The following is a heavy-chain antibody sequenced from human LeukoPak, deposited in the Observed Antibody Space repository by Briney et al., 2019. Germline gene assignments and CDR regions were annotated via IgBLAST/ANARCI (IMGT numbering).Heavy chain of an antibody. CDR2: IKEDGSEK. CDR3: ARGTTVTTGGDYYYGMDV. J-gene: IGHJ6*02. D-gene: IGHD4-17*01. Sequence: GGSLRLSCAASGFTVSNAWMSWVRQAPGKGLEWVANIKEDGSEKYYVDPVKGRFTISRDNAKNSLYLQMNSLTADDTAVYYCARGTTVTTGGDYYYGMDVWGQGTTVTVSS. V-gene: IGHV3-7*04. CDR1: GFTVSNAW.